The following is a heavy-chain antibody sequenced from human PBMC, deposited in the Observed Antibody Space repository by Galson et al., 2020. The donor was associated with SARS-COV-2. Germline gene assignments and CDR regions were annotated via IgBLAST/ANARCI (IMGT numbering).Heavy chain of an antibody. D-gene: IGHD1-26*01. Sequence: ASVKVSCKASGYTFTSYGISWVRQAPGQGLEWMGWISAYNGNTNYAQKLQGRVTMTTDTSTSTAYMELRSLRSDDTAVYYCARDEWELLFDSLPTPLDYWGQGTLVTVSS. J-gene: IGHJ4*02. CDR1: GYTFTSYG. CDR3: ARDEWELLFDSLPTPLDY. V-gene: IGHV1-18*01. CDR2: ISAYNGNT.